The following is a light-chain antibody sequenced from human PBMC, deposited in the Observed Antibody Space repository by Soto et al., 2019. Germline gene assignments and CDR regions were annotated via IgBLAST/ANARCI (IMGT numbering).Light chain of an antibody. CDR1: QSISSY. V-gene: IGKV1-39*01. CDR2: AAS. Sequence: DIQMTQSPSSLSASVGDRVTITCRASQSISSYLNWYQQKPGKAPKLLIYAASSLQSGVPSRFSGSGSGTDFTLTSSSLQPEDFATYYCQSYSTPRTFGQGTKVEIK. J-gene: IGKJ1*01. CDR3: QSYSTPRT.